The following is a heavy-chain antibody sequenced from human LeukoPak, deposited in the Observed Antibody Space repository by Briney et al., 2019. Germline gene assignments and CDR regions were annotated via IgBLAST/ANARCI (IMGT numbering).Heavy chain of an antibody. V-gene: IGHV1-46*01. J-gene: IGHJ4*02. D-gene: IGHD6-19*01. CDR3: ARGIAVAGTGFDY. CDR2: INPSGGST. CDR1: GYTLTELS. Sequence: ASVKVSCKVSGYTLTELSMHWVRQAPGQGLEWMGIINPSGGSTSYAQKFQGRVTMTRDTSTSTVYMELSSLRSEDTAVYYCARGIAVAGTGFDYWGQGTLATVSS.